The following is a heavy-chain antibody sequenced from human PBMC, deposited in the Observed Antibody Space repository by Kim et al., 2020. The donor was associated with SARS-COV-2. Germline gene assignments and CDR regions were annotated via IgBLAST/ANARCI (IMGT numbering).Heavy chain of an antibody. V-gene: IGHV1-18*01. CDR3: ARDQVAITMVRGVIRHFDY. J-gene: IGHJ4*02. D-gene: IGHD3-10*01. Sequence: ASVKVSCKASGYTFTSYGISWVRQAPGQGLEWMGWISAYNGNTNYAQKLQGRVTMTTDTSTSTAYMELRSLRSDDTAVYYCARDQVAITMVRGVIRHFDYWGQGTLVTVSS. CDR2: ISAYNGNT. CDR1: GYTFTSYG.